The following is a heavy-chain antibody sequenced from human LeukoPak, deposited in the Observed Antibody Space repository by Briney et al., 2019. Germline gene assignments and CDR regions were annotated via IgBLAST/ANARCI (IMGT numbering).Heavy chain of an antibody. CDR1: GFTFDDYD. J-gene: IGHJ4*02. D-gene: IGHD1-26*01. V-gene: IGHV3-20*04. CDR3: ARDFRGRYTGADY. Sequence: PGGSLRLSCAASGFTFDDYDMSWVRQAPERGLEWVSGINWNGGSTGYADSVKGRLTISRDNAKNSLYLQMNSLRAEDTALYYCARDFRGRYTGADYWGQGTLVTVSS. CDR2: INWNGGST.